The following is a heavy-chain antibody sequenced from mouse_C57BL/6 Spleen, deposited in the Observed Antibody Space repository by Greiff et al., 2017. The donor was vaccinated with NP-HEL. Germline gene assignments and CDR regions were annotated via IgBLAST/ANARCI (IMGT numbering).Heavy chain of an antibody. CDR2: IDPEDGDT. Sequence: VQLQQSGAELVRPGASVKLSCTASGFNIKDYYMHWVKQRPEQGLEWIGRIDPEDGDTEYAPKFQGKATMTADTSSNTAYLQLSSLTSEDTAVYYCTTYYGNYPYYAMDYWGQGTSVTVSS. V-gene: IGHV14-1*01. CDR1: GFNIKDYY. CDR3: TTYYGNYPYYAMDY. D-gene: IGHD2-1*01. J-gene: IGHJ4*01.